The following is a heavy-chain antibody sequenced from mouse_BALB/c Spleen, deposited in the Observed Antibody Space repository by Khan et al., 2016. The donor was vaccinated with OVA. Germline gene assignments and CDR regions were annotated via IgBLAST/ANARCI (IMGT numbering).Heavy chain of an antibody. CDR1: GYTFTSFW. J-gene: IGHJ3*01. Sequence: QVQLQQSGAELAKPGASVKMSCKASGYTFTSFWMHWVKQRPGKGLEWIGYINPSTDYTEYNQRFKDKATLTADKSSSTAYMRLTSLTSDDSAVYYCVNHGSTSAWFTYWGQGTLVTVSA. CDR3: VNHGSTSAWFTY. CDR2: INPSTDYT. D-gene: IGHD1-1*01. V-gene: IGHV1-7*01.